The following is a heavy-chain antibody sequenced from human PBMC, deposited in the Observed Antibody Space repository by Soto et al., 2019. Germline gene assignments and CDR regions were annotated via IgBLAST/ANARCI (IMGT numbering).Heavy chain of an antibody. V-gene: IGHV4-39*01. CDR1: GGSISSSSYY. CDR2: IYYSGST. J-gene: IGHJ4*02. Sequence: SETLSLTCTVSGGSISSSSYYWGWIRQPPGKGLEWIGSIYYSGSTYYNPSLKSRVTISVDTSKNQFSLKLSSVTAADTAVYYCARRIAVAGTFDYWGQGTMVTVYS. CDR3: ARRIAVAGTFDY. D-gene: IGHD6-19*01.